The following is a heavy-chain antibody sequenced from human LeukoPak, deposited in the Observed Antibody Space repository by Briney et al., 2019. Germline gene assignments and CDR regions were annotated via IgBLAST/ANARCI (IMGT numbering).Heavy chain of an antibody. J-gene: IGHJ4*02. CDR2: IYSGGST. CDR1: GFTVSSNY. V-gene: IGHV3-53*01. D-gene: IGHD3-10*01. Sequence: GGSLRLSCAASGFTVSSNYMSWVRQAPGKGLEWVSVIYSGGSTYYADSVKGRFTISRDNSKNTLYLQMNSLRAEDTAVYYCAKDQRGYYDSGNSYYFDYWGQGTLVTVSS. CDR3: AKDQRGYYDSGNSYYFDY.